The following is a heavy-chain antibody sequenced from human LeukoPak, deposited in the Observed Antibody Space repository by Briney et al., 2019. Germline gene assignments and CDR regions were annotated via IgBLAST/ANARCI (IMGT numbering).Heavy chain of an antibody. V-gene: IGHV4-39*07. D-gene: IGHD3-22*01. J-gene: IGHJ1*01. CDR2: ISYSGST. CDR1: GGSISSSTYY. CDR3: ARVVQSTDSSGFYLPEYFQH. Sequence: SETLSLTCTVSGGSISSSTYYWGWIRQPPGKGLKWIGSISYSGSTYYNPSLKSRVTISVDTSKNQFSLKLRSVTAADTAVYYCARVVQSTDSSGFYLPEYFQHWGQGTLVTVSS.